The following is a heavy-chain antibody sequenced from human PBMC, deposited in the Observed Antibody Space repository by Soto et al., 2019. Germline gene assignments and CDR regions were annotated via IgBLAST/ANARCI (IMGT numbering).Heavy chain of an antibody. CDR1: GFSFSTYW. J-gene: IGHJ6*02. CDR3: ARDYERYHSGMDV. Sequence: EVQRLESGGGLVQPGGSLRLSCAASGFSFSTYWMHWFRQAPGKGLVWVSRINSAGSSTNYADSVKGRFTISTDNAKNTLYLQMNSLSAEDTAVYYCARDYERYHSGMDVWGQGTTVTVS. D-gene: IGHD3-22*01. CDR2: INSAGSST. V-gene: IGHV3-74*01.